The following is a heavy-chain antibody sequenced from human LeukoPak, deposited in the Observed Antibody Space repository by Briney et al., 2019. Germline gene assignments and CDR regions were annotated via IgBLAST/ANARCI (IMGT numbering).Heavy chain of an antibody. CDR1: GGTFSSYA. J-gene: IGHJ6*02. D-gene: IGHD6-13*01. Sequence: GASVKVSCKASGGTFSSYAISWVRQAPGQGLEWMGGIIPIFGTANYAQKFQGRVTITADESTSTAYMELSSLRSEDTAVYYCARDFGQQLETDDSLVYYYYGMDVWGQGTTVTVSS. CDR2: IIPIFGTA. V-gene: IGHV1-69*13. CDR3: ARDFGQQLETDDSLVYYYYGMDV.